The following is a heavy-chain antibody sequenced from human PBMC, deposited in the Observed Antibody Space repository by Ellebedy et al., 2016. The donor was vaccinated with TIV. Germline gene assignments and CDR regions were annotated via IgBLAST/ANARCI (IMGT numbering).Heavy chain of an antibody. D-gene: IGHD5-24*01. CDR3: ARHCRSEIRKLAEGCFDY. Sequence: GESLKISXKGSGYSFTSYWIGWVRQMPGKGLEWMGIIYPGDSDTRYSPSFQGQVTISADKSISTAYLQWSSLKASDTAMYYCARHCRSEIRKLAEGCFDYWGQGTLVTVSS. V-gene: IGHV5-51*01. J-gene: IGHJ4*02. CDR2: IYPGDSDT. CDR1: GYSFTSYW.